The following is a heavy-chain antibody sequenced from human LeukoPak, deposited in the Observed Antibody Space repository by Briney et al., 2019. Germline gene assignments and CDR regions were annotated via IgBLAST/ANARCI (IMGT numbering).Heavy chain of an antibody. CDR1: GFPFSISW. V-gene: IGHV3-74*01. D-gene: IGHD6-13*01. Sequence: PGRSLRLSCAASGFPFSISWMHWFRRVPGKGLMWVSRSTPDETTTYADSVRGRFTISRDNAKNTVYLQMNSLRVEDTAVYYCAKDWFAATDYWGQGILVTVSS. CDR3: AKDWFAATDY. CDR2: STPDETT. J-gene: IGHJ4*02.